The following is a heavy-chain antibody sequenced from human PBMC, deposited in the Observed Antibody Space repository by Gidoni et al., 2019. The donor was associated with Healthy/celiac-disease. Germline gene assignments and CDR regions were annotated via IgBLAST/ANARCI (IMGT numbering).Heavy chain of an antibody. CDR1: GFTFDDYA. V-gene: IGHV3-9*01. J-gene: IGHJ6*02. D-gene: IGHD4-17*01. CDR3: AKGGVTVTRYGMDV. Sequence: EVQLVESGGGLVQPGRSMRLSCAASGFTFDDYAMHWVRQAPGKGLELVSGISWNSGSIGYADSVKGRFTISRDNAKNSLYLQMNSLRAEDTALYYCAKGGVTVTRYGMDVWGQGTTVTVSS. CDR2: ISWNSGSI.